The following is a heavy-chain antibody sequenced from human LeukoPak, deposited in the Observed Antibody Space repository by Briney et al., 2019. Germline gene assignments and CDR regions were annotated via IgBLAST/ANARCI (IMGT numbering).Heavy chain of an antibody. CDR2: ISSTSSNI. V-gene: IGHV3-21*01. Sequence: GGSLRLSCTASGFTFSSYNMNWVRQAPGKGLEWVSSISSTSSNIYYADSLKGRFTISRDNAKQSLYLQMNSLRAEDTAVYYCARVTLTGYYAFDYWGQGTLVTVSS. J-gene: IGHJ4*02. CDR1: GFTFSSYN. CDR3: ARVTLTGYYAFDY. D-gene: IGHD3-9*01.